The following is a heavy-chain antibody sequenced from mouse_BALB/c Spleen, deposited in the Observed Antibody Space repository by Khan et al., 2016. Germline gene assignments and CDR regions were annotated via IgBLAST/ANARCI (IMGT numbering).Heavy chain of an antibody. J-gene: IGHJ3*01. Sequence: EVKLEESGGGLVQPGGSMKLSCVASGFTSRNYWMNWVRQSLEKGLEWVAEIRLKSHNYATHYAESGQGRFTISRDDSKSSVYLQMNNIRAEDTGIYDCTTGFAYWGQGTLVTVSA. V-gene: IGHV6-6*02. CDR2: IRLKSHNYAT. CDR3: TTGFAY. CDR1: GFTSRNYW.